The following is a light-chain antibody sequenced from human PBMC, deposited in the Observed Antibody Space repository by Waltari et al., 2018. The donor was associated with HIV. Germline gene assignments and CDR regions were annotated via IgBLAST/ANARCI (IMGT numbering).Light chain of an antibody. CDR3: SSYAGRDIRVV. Sequence: ALPQPPSASGSPGPSVHIPCTWGARDIGSTNFVPWFQQHPSKAPKLMLYEVNNRPSGVSHRFSGAKSGSVASLTVSGLQADDEADYYCSSYAGRDIRVVFGGGTKLTVL. V-gene: IGLV2-8*01. CDR1: ARDIGSTNF. J-gene: IGLJ2*01. CDR2: EVN.